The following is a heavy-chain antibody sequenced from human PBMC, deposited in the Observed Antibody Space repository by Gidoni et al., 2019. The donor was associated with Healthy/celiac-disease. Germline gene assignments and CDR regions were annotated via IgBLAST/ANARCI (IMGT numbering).Heavy chain of an antibody. Sequence: EVQLLESGGGLVQPGGSLRLSCAASGFTFSSYAMSWVRQAPGGAGVVSAISGSGGSTYYADSVKGRFTISRDNSKNTLYLQMNSLRAEDTAVYYCAKGRDIVVVPAAIASPMDVWGQGTTVTVSS. CDR1: GFTFSSYA. J-gene: IGHJ6*02. D-gene: IGHD2-2*02. CDR2: ISGSGGST. V-gene: IGHV3-23*01. CDR3: AKGRDIVVVPAAIASPMDV.